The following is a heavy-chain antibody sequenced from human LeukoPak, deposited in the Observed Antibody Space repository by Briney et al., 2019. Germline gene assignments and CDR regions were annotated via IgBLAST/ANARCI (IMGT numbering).Heavy chain of an antibody. D-gene: IGHD3-22*01. CDR1: GFTFSSYS. J-gene: IGHJ4*02. CDR2: IKQDGSEK. Sequence: GGSLRLSCAASGFTFSSYSMNWVRQAPGKGLEWVANIKQDGSEKYYVDSVKGRFTISRDNAKNSLYLQMNSLRAEDTAVYYCAREGTYYDSSGYPIDYWGQGTLVTVSS. CDR3: AREGTYYDSSGYPIDY. V-gene: IGHV3-7*01.